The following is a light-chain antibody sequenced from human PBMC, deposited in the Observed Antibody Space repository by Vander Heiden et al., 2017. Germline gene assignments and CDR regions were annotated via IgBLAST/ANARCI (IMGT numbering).Light chain of an antibody. Sequence: DIQMTQSPSSLSASVGDRVTIPRRASQGISNYLAWFQHIPVEAPKSLIYAASSLHSGVPSNFSGSGSGTHFTLTISSLQPEDFATYYCQQYHSYTYTFGQGTKLEIK. CDR1: QGISNY. V-gene: IGKV1-16*02. CDR3: QQYHSYTYT. J-gene: IGKJ2*01. CDR2: AAS.